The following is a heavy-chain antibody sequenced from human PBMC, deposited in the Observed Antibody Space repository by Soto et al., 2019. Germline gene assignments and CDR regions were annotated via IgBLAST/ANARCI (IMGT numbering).Heavy chain of an antibody. Sequence: YWSWIRQPPGKGLEWIGEINHSGSTNYNPSLKSRVTISVDTSKNQFSLKLSSVTAADTAVYYCARGRTSGSGIKPYYFDYWGQGTLVTVSS. J-gene: IGHJ4*02. CDR2: INHSGST. D-gene: IGHD3-10*01. CDR3: ARGRTSGSGIKPYYFDY. V-gene: IGHV4-34*01. CDR1: Y.